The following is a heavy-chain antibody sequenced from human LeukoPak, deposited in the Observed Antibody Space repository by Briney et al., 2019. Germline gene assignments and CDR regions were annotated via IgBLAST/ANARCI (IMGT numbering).Heavy chain of an antibody. J-gene: IGHJ4*02. V-gene: IGHV4-61*01. Sequence: SETLSLTCSVSGGSVTSGSYYWSWIRQPPGKGLEWIGFVFPSGNTEYNPSLKSRVTMSRDTSKNQFSLKLSSVTAADRAAYYCASHYSGFNWGIDYWGQGTLVAVSS. D-gene: IGHD5-12*01. CDR1: GGSVTSGSYY. CDR3: ASHYSGFNWGIDY. CDR2: VFPSGNT.